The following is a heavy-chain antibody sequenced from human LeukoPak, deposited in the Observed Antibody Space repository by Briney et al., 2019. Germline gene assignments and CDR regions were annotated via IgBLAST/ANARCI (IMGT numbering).Heavy chain of an antibody. J-gene: IGHJ6*03. CDR2: IYYSGST. Sequence: SETLSLTCTVSGGSISSSNYYWGWIRQPPGKGLEWIGSIYYSGSTYYSPSLKSRVTISVDTSKNQFSLKLSSVTAADTAVYYCARILERSIAAAGDYYYYMDVWGKGTRSPSP. CDR3: ARILERSIAAAGDYYYYMDV. CDR1: GGSISSSNYY. V-gene: IGHV4-39*07. D-gene: IGHD6-13*01.